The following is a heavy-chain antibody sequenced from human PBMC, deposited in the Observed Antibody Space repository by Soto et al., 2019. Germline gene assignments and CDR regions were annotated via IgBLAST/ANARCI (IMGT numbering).Heavy chain of an antibody. V-gene: IGHV3-23*01. CDR3: GKDSSSVPAAFDY. CDR2: FSGSGGTT. CDR1: GFTFSSYA. D-gene: IGHD2-2*01. Sequence: GGSLRLPCAASGFTFSSYARSGVRQAPGKGLEWVSTFSGSGGTTYYADSVKGRFTISRHNSHNSLYLQINSLRAADPALSYCGKDSSSVPAAFDYWGQGPLVTVS. J-gene: IGHJ4*02.